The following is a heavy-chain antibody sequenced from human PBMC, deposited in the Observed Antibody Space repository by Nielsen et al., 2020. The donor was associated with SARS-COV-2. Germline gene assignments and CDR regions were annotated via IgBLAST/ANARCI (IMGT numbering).Heavy chain of an antibody. V-gene: IGHV3-23*01. D-gene: IGHD3-10*01. CDR3: AKLGGSGSYDYYYGMDV. Sequence: GGSLRLSCAASGFTFSSYAMSWVRQAPGKGLEWVSAISGSGGSTYYADSVKGRFTISRDNSKNTLYLQMNSLRAEDTALYYCAKLGGSGSYDYYYGMDVWGQGTTVTVSS. J-gene: IGHJ6*02. CDR1: GFTFSSYA. CDR2: ISGSGGST.